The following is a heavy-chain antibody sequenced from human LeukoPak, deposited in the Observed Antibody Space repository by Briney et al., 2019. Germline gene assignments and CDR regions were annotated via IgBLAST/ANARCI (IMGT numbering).Heavy chain of an antibody. V-gene: IGHV4-34*01. J-gene: IGHJ4*02. D-gene: IGHD3-9*01. CDR1: GGSFSGYS. CDR3: AGYDILTGLWD. CDR2: INHGGST. Sequence: SETLSLTCAVYGGSFSGYSWSWIRQPPGKGLEWIGEINHGGSTNYNPSLKSRVTISVDTSKNQFSLRLNSVTAADTAVYYCAGYDILTGLWDWDQGALVTVSS.